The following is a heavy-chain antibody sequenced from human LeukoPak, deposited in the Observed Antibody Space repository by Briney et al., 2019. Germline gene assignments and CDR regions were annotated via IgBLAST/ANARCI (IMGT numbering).Heavy chain of an antibody. Sequence: SETLSLTCTVSGGSISSYYWSWIRQPPGKGLEWIGYVSYSGSTNYDPSLKSRVTISVDTSKNQFSLNLTSVTAADTAVYYCARGPRSTVTMNPYGVDVWGQGTTVTVSS. J-gene: IGHJ6*02. CDR3: ARGPRSTVTMNPYGVDV. D-gene: IGHD4-17*01. CDR1: GGSISSYY. CDR2: VSYSGST. V-gene: IGHV4-59*01.